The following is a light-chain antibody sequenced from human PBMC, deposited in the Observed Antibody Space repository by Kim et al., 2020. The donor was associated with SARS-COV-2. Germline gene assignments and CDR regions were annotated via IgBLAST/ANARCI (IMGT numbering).Light chain of an antibody. J-gene: IGKJ4*01. CDR3: QRYNSAPLT. CDR2: AAS. Sequence: DIQMTQSPSSLSASVGDRVTITCRASQGISHYLAWYQQKPGKVPKLLIYAASTLQSGVPSRFSGSASGTDFTLTISSLQPEDVATYYCQRYNSAPLTFGGGTKVEI. CDR1: QGISHY. V-gene: IGKV1-27*01.